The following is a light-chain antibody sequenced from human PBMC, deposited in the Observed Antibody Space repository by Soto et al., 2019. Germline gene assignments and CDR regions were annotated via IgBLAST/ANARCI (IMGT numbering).Light chain of an antibody. J-gene: IGLJ1*01. V-gene: IGLV2-14*03. Sequence: QSALTQPASVSGSPGQSITISCTGASTDVDGYDYVSWYQQHPGQAPKLMIYDVNNRPSGVSYRFSGSKSGDTASLTISGLQAEDDADYYCSSYTSNAPFDVFGTGTKVTVL. CDR2: DVN. CDR3: SSYTSNAPFDV. CDR1: STDVDGYDY.